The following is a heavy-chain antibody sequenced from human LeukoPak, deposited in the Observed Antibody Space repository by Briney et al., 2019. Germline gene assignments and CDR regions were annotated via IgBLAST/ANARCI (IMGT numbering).Heavy chain of an antibody. D-gene: IGHD5-24*01. J-gene: IGHJ4*02. Sequence: AMXXVRQAPGKGLEWVAAFSGTGGDINYADSVKGRFTISRDASKGILYLQMNSLRAGDTAVYYCAKDIFRWAFDFWGQGTLVTVSS. CDR1: A. CDR3: AKDIFRWAFDF. V-gene: IGHV3-23*01. CDR2: FSGTGGDI.